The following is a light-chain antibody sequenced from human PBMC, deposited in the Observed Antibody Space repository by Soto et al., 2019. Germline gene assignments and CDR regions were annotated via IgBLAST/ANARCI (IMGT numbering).Light chain of an antibody. CDR2: AAS. CDR3: RQSYSNPLYT. CDR1: QSISSY. J-gene: IGKJ5*01. Sequence: DIQMTQSPSSLSASVGDRVTITCRASQSISSYLNWYQQKPGKAPKLLIYAASSLQSGVPSRFSGSGSGTDFTLTISSLQPEDFATYYCRQSYSNPLYTFGQGTRLEIK. V-gene: IGKV1-39*01.